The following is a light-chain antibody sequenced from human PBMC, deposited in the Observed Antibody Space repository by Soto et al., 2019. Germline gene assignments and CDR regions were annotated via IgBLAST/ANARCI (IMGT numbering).Light chain of an antibody. J-gene: IGLJ3*02. CDR1: SSDVGSYKY. V-gene: IGLV2-14*01. CDR3: SSFTPTYTWV. Sequence: QSALTQPASVSGSPGQSIAISCTGTSSDVGSYKYVSWFQQHPGKAPKLVIYEVNNRPSGVSNRSSGSKSGNTASLTISGLQAEDEADYYCSSFTPTYTWVFGGGTKVTVL. CDR2: EVN.